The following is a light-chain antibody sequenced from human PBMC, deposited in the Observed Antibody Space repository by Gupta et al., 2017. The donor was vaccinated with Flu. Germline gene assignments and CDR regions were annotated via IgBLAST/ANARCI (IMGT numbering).Light chain of an antibody. CDR1: QNIINNY. V-gene: IGKV3-20*01. CDR3: HQEFTSPRV. CDR2: GAS. Sequence: DTLSLSPWESASLSCRASQNIINNYLAWYQQKPCQAPRLLIYGASSSATPIPDRFSGSGSGTDFALTMIRLEPEDFAVYYCHQEFTSPRVFGGGTKVEI. J-gene: IGKJ4*01.